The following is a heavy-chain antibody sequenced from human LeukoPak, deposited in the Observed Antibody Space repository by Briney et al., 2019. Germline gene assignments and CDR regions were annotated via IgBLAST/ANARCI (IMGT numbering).Heavy chain of an antibody. V-gene: IGHV6-1*01. CDR1: GDSVSSNSAA. D-gene: IGHD3-22*01. CDR3: ASSDNSGHLLAY. CDR2: TYYRSKWYN. J-gene: IGHJ4*02. Sequence: SQTLSLTCAISGDSVSSNSAAWNWIRQSPSRGLEWLGRTYYRSKWYNDYAVSVKTRIAINPDTSKNQFSLQLNSVTPEDTAVYYCASSDNSGHLLAYWGQGTLVTVSS.